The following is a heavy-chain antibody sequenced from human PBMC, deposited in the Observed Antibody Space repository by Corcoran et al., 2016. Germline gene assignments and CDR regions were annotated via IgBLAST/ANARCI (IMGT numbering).Heavy chain of an antibody. CDR1: GYTFTGYY. Sequence: QVQLVQSGAEVKKPGASVKVSCKASGYTFTGYYMHWVRQAPGQGLEWMGWINPNSGGTNYAQKFQGRVTMTRDTSISTAYMELSRLRSDDTAVYYGAGAGTTEGYYYYYGMDVWGQGTTVTVSS. CDR3: AGAGTTEGYYYYYGMDV. J-gene: IGHJ6*02. V-gene: IGHV1-2*02. CDR2: INPNSGGT. D-gene: IGHD1-1*01.